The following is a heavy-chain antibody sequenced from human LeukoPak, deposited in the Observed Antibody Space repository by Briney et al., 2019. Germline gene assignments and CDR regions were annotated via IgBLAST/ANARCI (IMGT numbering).Heavy chain of an antibody. CDR1: GFTFSSYS. D-gene: IGHD3-22*01. CDR2: ISSSSRYI. CDR3: AREIVVSGDYYDSSGYHAAFDI. J-gene: IGHJ3*02. V-gene: IGHV3-21*01. Sequence: GGSLRLSCAASGFTFSSYSMNWVRQAPGKGLEWVSSISSSSRYIYYADSVKGRFTISRDNAKNSLYLQMNSLRAEDTAVYYCAREIVVSGDYYDSSGYHAAFDIWGQGTMVTVSS.